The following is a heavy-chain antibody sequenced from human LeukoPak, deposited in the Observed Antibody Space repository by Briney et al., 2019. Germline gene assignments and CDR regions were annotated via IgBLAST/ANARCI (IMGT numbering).Heavy chain of an antibody. CDR3: ARTLSSSWYLDAFDI. J-gene: IGHJ3*02. CDR2: IYYSGST. CDR1: VGSISSSSYY. D-gene: IGHD6-13*01. V-gene: IGHV4-39*01. Sequence: SETLSLTCTVSVGSISSSSYYWGWIRQPPGKGLEWIGGIYYSGSTYYTTSLKSRVTISVDTSKNQSSLKLSSVTAADTAVYYCARTLSSSWYLDAFDIWGQGTMVTVSS.